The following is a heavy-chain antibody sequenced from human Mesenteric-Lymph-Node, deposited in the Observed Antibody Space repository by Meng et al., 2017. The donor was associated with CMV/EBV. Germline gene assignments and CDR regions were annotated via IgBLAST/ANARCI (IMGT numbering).Heavy chain of an antibody. CDR2: ISSSSSYI. J-gene: IGHJ4*02. CDR1: GFTFSSYS. CDR3: ARGGLRPVDY. Sequence: GESLKISCAASGFTFSSYSMNWVRQAPGKGLEWVSSISSSSSYIYYADSVKGRFTISRDNAKNSLYLQMNSLRAEDTAVYYCARGGLRPVDYWGQGTLVTVSS. V-gene: IGHV3-21*01. D-gene: IGHD3-16*01.